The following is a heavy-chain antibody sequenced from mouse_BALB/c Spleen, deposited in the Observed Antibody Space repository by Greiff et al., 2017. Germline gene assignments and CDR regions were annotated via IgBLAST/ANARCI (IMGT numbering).Heavy chain of an antibody. J-gene: IGHJ4*01. D-gene: IGHD3-1*01. Sequence: EVKLVESGGGLVKPGGSLKLSCAASGFTFSDYYMYWVRQTPEKRLEWVATISDGGSYTYYPDSVKGRFTISRDNAKNNLYLQMSSLKSEDTAMYYCARGEDSGRGARDYWGQGTSVTVSS. CDR3: ARGEDSGRGARDY. V-gene: IGHV5-4*02. CDR1: GFTFSDYY. CDR2: ISDGGSYT.